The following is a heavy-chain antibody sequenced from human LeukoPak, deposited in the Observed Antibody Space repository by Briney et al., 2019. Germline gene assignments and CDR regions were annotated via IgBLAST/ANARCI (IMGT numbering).Heavy chain of an antibody. CDR3: AEEAPGGSGWPVVGIDH. CDR2: INGSGGTT. V-gene: IGHV3-23*01. CDR1: GFTFSNYA. J-gene: IGHJ4*02. D-gene: IGHD6-19*01. Sequence: GGSLRLSCTASGFTFSNYAMSWVRQAPGKGLEWVSTINGSGGTTFYADSVKGRFTISRDNFKNTLNLQMNSLRVDDTAIYYCAEEAPGGSGWPVVGIDHWGQGTLVTVSS.